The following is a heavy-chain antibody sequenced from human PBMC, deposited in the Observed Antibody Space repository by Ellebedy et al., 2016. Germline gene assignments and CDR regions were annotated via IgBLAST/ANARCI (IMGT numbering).Heavy chain of an antibody. J-gene: IGHJ5*02. Sequence: SGPTLVKPTQTLTLTCTFSGFSLNTSGMCVSWIRQHPGKGLEWIGYIYYSGSTYYNPSLKSRVTISVGTSKNQFSLKLNSVTATDTAVYYCARDHLYTLVVIAGAMRNWFDPWGQGTLVTVSS. V-gene: IGHV4-31*03. CDR3: ARDHLYTLVVIAGAMRNWFDP. CDR2: IYYSGST. CDR1: GFSLNTSGMC. D-gene: IGHD2-2*01.